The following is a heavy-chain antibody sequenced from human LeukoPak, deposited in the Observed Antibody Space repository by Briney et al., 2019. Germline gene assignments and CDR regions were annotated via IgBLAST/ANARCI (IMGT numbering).Heavy chain of an antibody. Sequence: SSETLSLTCTVSGGSINSYYWSWIRQPPGKGLEWIGYIYYSGSTNYNPSLKSRVTISVDTSKNQFSLKLSSVTAADTAVYYCARGPEMATTNYWGQGTLVTVSS. J-gene: IGHJ4*02. CDR1: GGSINSYY. V-gene: IGHV4-59*01. CDR2: IYYSGST. D-gene: IGHD5-24*01. CDR3: ARGPEMATTNY.